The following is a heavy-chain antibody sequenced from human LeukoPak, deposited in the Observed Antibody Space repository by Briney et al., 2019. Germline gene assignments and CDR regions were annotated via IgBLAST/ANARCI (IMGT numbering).Heavy chain of an antibody. CDR1: GGSISSSSYY. Sequence: SETLSLTCTVSGGSISSSSYYWGWIRQPPGKGLEWIGSIYYSGSTYYNPSLKSRVTISVDTSKNQFSLKLSSVIAADTAVYYCARLLDYGDYWGQEPWSPSPQ. CDR3: ARLLDYGDY. CDR2: IYYSGST. J-gene: IGHJ4*01. V-gene: IGHV4-39*01.